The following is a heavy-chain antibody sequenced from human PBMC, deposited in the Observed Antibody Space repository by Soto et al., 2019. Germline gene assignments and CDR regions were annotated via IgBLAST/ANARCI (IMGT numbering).Heavy chain of an antibody. CDR2: IYYSGST. CDR1: GGSISSGGYY. D-gene: IGHD2-2*01. CDR3: ARGLTEDIVLVPADLVG. Sequence: QVQLQESGPGLVKPSQTLSLTCTVSGGSISSGGYYWSWIRQHPGKGLEWIGYIYYSGSTYYNPSLKSRVTISVDTSKNHFSLKLSSVTAADTAVYYCARGLTEDIVLVPADLVGWGQGTMVTVSS. J-gene: IGHJ4*02. V-gene: IGHV4-31*03.